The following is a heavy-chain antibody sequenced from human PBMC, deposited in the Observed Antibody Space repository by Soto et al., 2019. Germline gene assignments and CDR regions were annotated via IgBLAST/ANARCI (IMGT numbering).Heavy chain of an antibody. J-gene: IGHJ4*02. CDR1: GFTFSTFA. D-gene: IGHD3-16*01. CDR2: VWFDGSNE. Sequence: GGSLRLSCAASGFTFSTFAMHWVRQAPGKGLEWVAVVWFDGSNEFYADSVEGRFTIYRDNSKSTLYLQMNSLRAEDTAVYYCARVPFNSRAYYFDFWGQGTLVTVSS. CDR3: ARVPFNSRAYYFDF. V-gene: IGHV3-33*08.